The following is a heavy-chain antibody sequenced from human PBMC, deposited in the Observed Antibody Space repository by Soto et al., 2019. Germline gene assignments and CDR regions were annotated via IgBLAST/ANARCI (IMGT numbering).Heavy chain of an antibody. V-gene: IGHV3-23*01. CDR2: ISGSGLNT. CDR3: AFRNWAEWLVPAGSFDY. CDR1: GFTFINFA. J-gene: IGHJ4*02. Sequence: EVQLLESGGGLVQPGGSLRLSCKASGFTFINFAMNWVRQAPGKGLEWVSTISGSGLNTDYADSVKGRFTISRDNSRNTLYLQMDSLRAEASATYYCAFRNWAEWLVPAGSFDYWGQGTLVTVSS. D-gene: IGHD6-19*01.